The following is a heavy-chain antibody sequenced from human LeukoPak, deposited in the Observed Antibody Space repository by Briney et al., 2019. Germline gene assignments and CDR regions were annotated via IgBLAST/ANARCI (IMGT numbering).Heavy chain of an antibody. CDR3: ARFAVDSLMVFDY. V-gene: IGHV4-59*08. CDR1: GGSISSYY. Sequence: SETLSLTCTVSGGSISSYYWSWIRQPPGKGLEWIGYIYYSGSTNYNPSLTSRVTMSVDTSKNQFSLKLRFLTAADTAVYYCARFAVDSLMVFDYWGQGTLVTVSS. J-gene: IGHJ4*02. D-gene: IGHD5-12*01. CDR2: IYYSGST.